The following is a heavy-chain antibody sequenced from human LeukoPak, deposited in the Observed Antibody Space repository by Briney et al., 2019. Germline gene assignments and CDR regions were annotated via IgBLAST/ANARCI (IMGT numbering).Heavy chain of an antibody. CDR2: IYTSGST. CDR3: ARVTYYYDSSGYSLFDY. D-gene: IGHD3-22*01. Sequence: SETLSHTCTVSGYSISSGSYYWSWIRQPAGKGLEWIGRIYTSGSTNYNPSLKSRVTISVDTSKNQFSLKLSSVTAADTAVYYCARVTYYYDSSGYSLFDYWGQGTLVTVSS. J-gene: IGHJ4*02. CDR1: GYSISSGSYY. V-gene: IGHV4-61*02.